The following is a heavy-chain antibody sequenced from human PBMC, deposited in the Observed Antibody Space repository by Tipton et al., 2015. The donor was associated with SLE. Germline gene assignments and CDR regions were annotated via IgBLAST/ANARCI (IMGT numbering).Heavy chain of an antibody. CDR1: GFNFHDYG. CDR2: INWNSGSI. CDR3: AKAPSGDPYYYHYMDV. Sequence: SLRLSCEASGFNFHDYGMHWVRQAPGKGLEWVSLINWNSGSIAHADSVKGRFTISRDNAKNSLYLQMNSLRGEDTALYYCAKAPSGDPYYYHYMDVWGTGTTVTVSS. D-gene: IGHD7-27*01. V-gene: IGHV3-9*01. J-gene: IGHJ6*03.